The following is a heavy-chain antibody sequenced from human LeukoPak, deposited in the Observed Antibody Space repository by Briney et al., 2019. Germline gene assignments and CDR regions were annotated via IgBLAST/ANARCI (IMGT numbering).Heavy chain of an antibody. CDR1: GFTFSSYA. Sequence: GGSLRLSCAASGFTFSSYAMSWVRQAPGKGLEWVSAISGSGGSTYYADSVKGRFTISRDNSKNTLYLQMNSLRAEDTAVYYCAKDGQGYYDSSGYPRSRDDAFGIWGQGTMVTVSS. D-gene: IGHD3-22*01. CDR3: AKDGQGYYDSSGYPRSRDDAFGI. J-gene: IGHJ3*02. CDR2: ISGSGGST. V-gene: IGHV3-23*01.